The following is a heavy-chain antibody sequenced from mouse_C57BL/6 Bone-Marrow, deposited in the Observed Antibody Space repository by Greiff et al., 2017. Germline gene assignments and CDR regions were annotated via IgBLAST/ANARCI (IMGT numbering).Heavy chain of an antibody. Sequence: DVKLVESGGDLVKPGGSLKLSCAASGFTFSSYGMSWVRQTPDKRLEWVATISSGGSYTYYPDSVKGRFTISRDNAKNTLYLQMSSLKSEDTAMDYCARQVGYLYYFDYWGQGTTLTVSS. V-gene: IGHV5-6*02. D-gene: IGHD2-3*01. J-gene: IGHJ2*01. CDR1: GFTFSSYG. CDR3: ARQVGYLYYFDY. CDR2: ISSGGSYT.